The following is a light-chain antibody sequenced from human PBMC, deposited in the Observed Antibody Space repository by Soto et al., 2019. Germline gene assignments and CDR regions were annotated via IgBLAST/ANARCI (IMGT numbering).Light chain of an antibody. CDR2: GTS. J-gene: IGKJ2*01. V-gene: IGKV3-20*01. CDR1: QSVSSSY. CDR3: QQYGRLPPYT. Sequence: EIVLTQSPGTLSLSPGESATLSCRASQSVSSSYLSWYQQKPGQAPRLLIHGTSDRATGIPDRFSGSGSGTDFTLTITSLEPEYFAVYYCQQYGRLPPYTFGQGTKLEIK.